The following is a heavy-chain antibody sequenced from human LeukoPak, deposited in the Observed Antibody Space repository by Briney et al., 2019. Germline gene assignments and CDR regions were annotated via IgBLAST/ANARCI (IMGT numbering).Heavy chain of an antibody. CDR1: GGSFSGYY. CDR2: INHSGST. Sequence: SETLSLTCAVYGGSFSGYYWSWIRQPPGKGLEWIGEINHSGSTNYNPSLKSRVTISVDASKNQFSLKLSSVTAADTAVYYCARHRSSGYYYAFDYWGRGTLVTVSS. V-gene: IGHV4-34*01. CDR3: ARHRSSGYYYAFDY. D-gene: IGHD3-22*01. J-gene: IGHJ4*02.